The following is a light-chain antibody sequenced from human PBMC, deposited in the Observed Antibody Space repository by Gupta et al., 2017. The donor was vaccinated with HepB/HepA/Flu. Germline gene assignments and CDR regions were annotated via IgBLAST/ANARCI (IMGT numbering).Light chain of an antibody. V-gene: IGKV3-15*01. CDR1: QSVSSN. Sequence: EIVMTQSPATLSVSPGERATLSCRASQSVSSNLAWYQQKPGQSPRLLIYGASTRATGIPATFSASGSRTEFTLSISSLQLEVFAVYYCQHSNASPPWTCGQGPTVEIK. CDR3: QHSNASPPWT. J-gene: IGKJ1*01. CDR2: GAS.